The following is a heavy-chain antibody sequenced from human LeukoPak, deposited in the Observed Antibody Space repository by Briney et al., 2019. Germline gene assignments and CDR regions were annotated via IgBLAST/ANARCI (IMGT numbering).Heavy chain of an antibody. V-gene: IGHV3-48*01. CDR2: INTTSTTM. D-gene: IGHD2-15*01. CDR1: GCTFDTYT. CDR3: TRGLVVVAQYFQH. J-gene: IGHJ1*01. Sequence: GGSLRLTCAASGCTFDTYTMNWVRQPPGTGLAGVSYINTTSTTMYYADSVKGRITISRDNAKNTLYLQMNSLGVEYTAVYYCTRGLVVVAQYFQHWGQGTLVTVTS.